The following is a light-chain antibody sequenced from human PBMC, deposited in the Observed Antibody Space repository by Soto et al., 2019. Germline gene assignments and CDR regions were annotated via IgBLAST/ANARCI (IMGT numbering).Light chain of an antibody. CDR1: SSNIGAGYD. V-gene: IGLV1-40*01. Sequence: QSLLTQPPSVSGAPGQTITISCTGSSSNIGAGYDVHWYQQLPGRAPKLLIYGNNNRPSGVPDRFSGSKSGTSASLVITGLQAEDEADYYCQSFDTSLIALIFGGGTKLTVL. CDR3: QSFDTSLIALI. CDR2: GNN. J-gene: IGLJ2*01.